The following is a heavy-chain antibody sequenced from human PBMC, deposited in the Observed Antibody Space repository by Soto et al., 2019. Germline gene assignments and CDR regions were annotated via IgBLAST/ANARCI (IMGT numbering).Heavy chain of an antibody. CDR3: AKDHIVAPFDY. V-gene: IGHV3-30*18. CDR2: ISYDGSNK. CDR1: GFTFSSYG. J-gene: IGHJ4*02. Sequence: GGSLRLSCAASGFTFSSYGMHWVRQAPGKGLEWVAVISYDGSNKYYADSVKGRFTISRDNSKNTLYLQMNSLRAEDTAVYYCAKDHIVAPFDYWGQGTLVTVSS. D-gene: IGHD5-12*01.